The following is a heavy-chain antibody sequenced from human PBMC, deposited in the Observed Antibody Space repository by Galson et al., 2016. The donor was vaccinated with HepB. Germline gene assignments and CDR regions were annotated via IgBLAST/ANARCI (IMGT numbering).Heavy chain of an antibody. J-gene: IGHJ1*01. CDR3: ARYGDEAGWNFHQ. CDR2: ISAYNGYT. Sequence: SVKVSCKASGYTFTSYGISWVRQAPGQGLEWMGWISAYNGYTNYAQKLQGRVTMTTDTSTRTAYMELRSLRSDDTAVYYCARYGDEAGWNFHQWGQGTLVTVSS. D-gene: IGHD6-19*01. V-gene: IGHV1-18*01. CDR1: GYTFTSYG.